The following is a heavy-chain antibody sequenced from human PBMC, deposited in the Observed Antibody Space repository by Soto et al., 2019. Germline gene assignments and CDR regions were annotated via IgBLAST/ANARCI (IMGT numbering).Heavy chain of an antibody. CDR1: GYTFTGYY. CDR3: ARGGRVIAIFGLVPYYSYGMEV. Sequence: GASVKVSCKASGYTFTGYYMHWVRQAPGQGLEWMGWINPNSGGTNYAQKFQGWVTMTRDTSISTAYMELSRLRSDDTAVYYCARGGRVIAIFGLVPYYSYGMEVWGQATTVSVSS. V-gene: IGHV1-2*04. D-gene: IGHD3-3*01. J-gene: IGHJ6*01. CDR2: INPNSGGT.